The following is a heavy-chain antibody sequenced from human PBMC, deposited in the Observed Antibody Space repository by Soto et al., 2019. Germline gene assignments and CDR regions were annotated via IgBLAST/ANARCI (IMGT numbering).Heavy chain of an antibody. CDR3: AHPRGYGVFDAVEI. D-gene: IGHD4-17*01. Sequence: RLSCSASGFFFSTYAMNWVRQAPGKGLEWVSAISSSGDSAYYAEYVRGRFTISRDNSINTLYLQMRSLRPEDTAVYFCAHPRGYGVFDAVEIWGQGTTVTGSS. V-gene: IGHV3-23*01. CDR1: GFFFSTYA. CDR2: ISSSGDSA. J-gene: IGHJ3*02.